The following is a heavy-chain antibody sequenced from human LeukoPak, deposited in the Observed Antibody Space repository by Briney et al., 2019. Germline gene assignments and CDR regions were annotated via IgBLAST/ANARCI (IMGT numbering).Heavy chain of an antibody. D-gene: IGHD5-18*01. CDR1: GFSFSDYY. J-gene: IGHJ4*02. Sequence: PAGSLTLSCAASGFSFSDYYRSWIRQAPGKGLEWVSYISGSSSYTNYADSVKGRFTISRDNAKNSLYLQMSSLRAEDTAVYYCARAKRYSYVDCCGQGTLVTVSA. CDR3: ARAKRYSYVDC. CDR2: ISGSSSYT. V-gene: IGHV3-11*05.